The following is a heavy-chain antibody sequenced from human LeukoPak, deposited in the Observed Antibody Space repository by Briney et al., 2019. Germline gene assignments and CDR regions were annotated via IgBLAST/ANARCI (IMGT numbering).Heavy chain of an antibody. Sequence: SETLSLTCTVSGGFISSYYWSWIRQPAGKGLEWIGRIYTSGSTNYNPSLKSRVTMSVDTSKNSLYLQMNSLRAEDTAVYYCARDRGQWLYHYWGQGTLVTVSS. CDR2: IYTSGST. J-gene: IGHJ4*02. D-gene: IGHD6-19*01. CDR3: ARDRGQWLYHY. CDR1: GGFISSYY. V-gene: IGHV4-4*07.